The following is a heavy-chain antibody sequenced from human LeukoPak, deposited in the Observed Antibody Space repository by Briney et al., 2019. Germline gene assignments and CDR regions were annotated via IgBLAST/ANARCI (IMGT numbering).Heavy chain of an antibody. V-gene: IGHV4-4*07. Sequence: PSETLSLTCTVSGGSISSYYWSWIRQPAGKGLEWIGRIYTSGSTNYNPSLKSRVTMSVATSKNQFSLKLSSVTAADTAVYYCARVGATTWYAFDIWSQGTMVTVSP. CDR1: GGSISSYY. CDR3: ARVGATTWYAFDI. CDR2: IYTSGST. D-gene: IGHD1-26*01. J-gene: IGHJ3*02.